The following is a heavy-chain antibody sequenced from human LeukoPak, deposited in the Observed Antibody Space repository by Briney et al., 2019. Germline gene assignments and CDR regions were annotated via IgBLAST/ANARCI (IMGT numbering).Heavy chain of an antibody. CDR1: GGSISSGDYY. V-gene: IGHV4-30-4*01. CDR3: ASHYYGSGPTDMILDV. Sequence: SQTLSLTCTVSGGSISSGDYYWSWIRQPPGKGLEWIGYIYYSGSTYYNPSLKSRVTISVDTSKTQFSLKLSSVTAADTAVYYCASHYYGSGPTDMILDVWGQGTTVTVSS. J-gene: IGHJ6*02. D-gene: IGHD3-10*01. CDR2: IYYSGST.